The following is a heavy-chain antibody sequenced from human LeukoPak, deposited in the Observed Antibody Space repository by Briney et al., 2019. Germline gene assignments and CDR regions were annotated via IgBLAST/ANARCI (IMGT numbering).Heavy chain of an antibody. CDR1: GGSISSSSYY. CDR3: ARSGWTEGFDY. J-gene: IGHJ4*02. V-gene: IGHV4-39*01. D-gene: IGHD6-19*01. Sequence: SVTLSLTCTVSGGSISSSSYYWGWIRQPPGKGLEWIGSIYYSGSTYYNPSLKSRVTISVDTSKNQFSLKLSSVTAADTAVYYCARSGWTEGFDYWGQGTLVTVSS. CDR2: IYYSGST.